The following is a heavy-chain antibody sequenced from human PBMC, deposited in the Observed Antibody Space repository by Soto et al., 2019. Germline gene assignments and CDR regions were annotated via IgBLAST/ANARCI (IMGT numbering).Heavy chain of an antibody. J-gene: IGHJ4*02. V-gene: IGHV3-30*18. Sequence: GGSLRLSCAASGFTFSSYGMHWVRQAPGKGLEWVAVISYDGSNKYYADSVKGRFTISRDNSKNTLYLQMNSLRAEDTAVYYCAKLRIPYYDSSGDHGMADYWGQGTLVTVSS. D-gene: IGHD3-22*01. CDR2: ISYDGSNK. CDR1: GFTFSSYG. CDR3: AKLRIPYYDSSGDHGMADY.